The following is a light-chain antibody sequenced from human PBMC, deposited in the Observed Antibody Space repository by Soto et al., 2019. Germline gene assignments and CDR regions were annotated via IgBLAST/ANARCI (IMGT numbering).Light chain of an antibody. Sequence: QSVLTQPASVSGSLGQSITISCTGTSSDVGSYNLVSWYQQHPGKAPKLMISEVSKRPSGISDRFSGSKSGSTASLTISGLQAEDEADYYCCSYAGTSTHTVFGGGTQLTVL. CDR3: CSYAGTSTHTV. CDR1: SSDVGSYNL. J-gene: IGLJ7*01. CDR2: EVS. V-gene: IGLV2-23*02.